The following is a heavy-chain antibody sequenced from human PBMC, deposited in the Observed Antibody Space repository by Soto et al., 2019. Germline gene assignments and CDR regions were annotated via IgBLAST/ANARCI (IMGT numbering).Heavy chain of an antibody. J-gene: IGHJ4*02. Sequence: QVQLQQWGAGLLKPSETLSLNCAVTGGSLSGYYWSWIRQPPGKGLEWIGEVKDGGHTNYSPSLRGRGTIASDTSNHQFSRRLNSVTDADTGVYYCARGQEGVVATHWDQGSLVTVSS. CDR2: VKDGGHT. CDR1: GGSLSGYY. V-gene: IGHV4-34*01. D-gene: IGHD5-12*01. CDR3: ARGQEGVVATH.